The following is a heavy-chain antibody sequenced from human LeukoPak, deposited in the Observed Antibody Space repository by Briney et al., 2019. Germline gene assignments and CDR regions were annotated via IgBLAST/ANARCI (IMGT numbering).Heavy chain of an antibody. CDR2: IYRGDKT. V-gene: IGHV3-66*01. CDR1: GFTVSGNY. CDR3: AKDGSSGWSHDY. J-gene: IGHJ4*02. D-gene: IGHD6-19*01. Sequence: GGSLRLSCAASGFTVSGNYMSWVRQAPGKGLEWVSAIYRGDKTYYADSVKGRFTISRDNSKNTLYLQMNSLRAEDTAVYYCAKDGSSGWSHDYWGQGTLVTVSS.